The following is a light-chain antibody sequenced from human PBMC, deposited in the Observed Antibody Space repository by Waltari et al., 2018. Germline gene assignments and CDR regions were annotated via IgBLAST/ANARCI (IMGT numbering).Light chain of an antibody. J-gene: IGKJ4*01. CDR2: DAS. Sequence: EIVLTQSPATLSLSPGERATPSCRASQSVYSYLAWYQQKPGLPPRLLIYDASSRATGIPARFVGSGSGTDFTLTISRLEPEDFAVYYCQERSNWPGGSFGGGTKVEIK. CDR3: QERSNWPGGS. CDR1: QSVYSY. V-gene: IGKV3-11*01.